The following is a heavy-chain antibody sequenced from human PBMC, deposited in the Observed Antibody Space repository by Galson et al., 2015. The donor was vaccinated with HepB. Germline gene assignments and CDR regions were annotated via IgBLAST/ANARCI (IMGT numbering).Heavy chain of an antibody. CDR1: RLTFTSSA. D-gene: IGHD3-16*02. Sequence: SLRLSCAASRLTFTSSAMNWVRQAPGKGLEWVSTISETGGNTYYADSVKGRFTISRDNSKNTLYLQMNRLRADDTAVYYCAKDRSTTFGGVIGRYFDCWGQGALVTVSS. CDR2: ISETGGNT. J-gene: IGHJ4*02. CDR3: AKDRSTTFGGVIGRYFDC. V-gene: IGHV3-23*01.